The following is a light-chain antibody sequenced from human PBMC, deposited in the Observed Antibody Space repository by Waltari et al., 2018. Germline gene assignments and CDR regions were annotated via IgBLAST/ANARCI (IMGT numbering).Light chain of an antibody. J-gene: IGLJ3*02. V-gene: IGLV3-10*01. CDR3: YSTDSSGDHRV. CDR2: DDS. Sequence: SFELTQPPSVSVSPGQTARITCPGDALPTKYAYWYQPKSGPAPVLVLYDDSKRPSGIPERFSGSNSGTMATLTISGAQVEDEADYYCYSTDSSGDHRVFGGGTKLTVL. CDR1: ALPTKY.